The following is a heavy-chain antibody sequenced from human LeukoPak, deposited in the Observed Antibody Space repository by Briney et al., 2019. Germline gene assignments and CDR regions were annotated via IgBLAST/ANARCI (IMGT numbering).Heavy chain of an antibody. V-gene: IGHV3-66*01. D-gene: IGHD3-10*01. Sequence: GGSLRLSCAASGFTVSSSYMSWARQAPGKGLEWVSIISSAGTTYYADSVKGRFTISRDNSKNTVYLQVNSLRDEDTAVYYCASLHGYGSGRPWGQGTLVTVSS. CDR3: ASLHGYGSGRP. J-gene: IGHJ5*02. CDR1: GFTVSSSY. CDR2: ISSAGTT.